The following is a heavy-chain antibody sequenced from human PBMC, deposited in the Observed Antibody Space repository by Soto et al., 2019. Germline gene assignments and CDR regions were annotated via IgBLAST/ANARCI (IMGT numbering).Heavy chain of an antibody. CDR3: ARGRYGDY. CDR2: ISAHHGNT. D-gene: IGHD1-1*01. J-gene: IGHJ4*02. V-gene: IGHV1-18*01. Sequence: QVHLVQSGAEVKKPGASVKVSCKASGYTFTSYGITWVRQAPGQGLEWMGWISAHHGNTDYAQKLQGRVIVTRDTSPSTAYMELRSLISDDTAVYYCARGRYGDYWGQGALVTVSS. CDR1: GYTFTSYG.